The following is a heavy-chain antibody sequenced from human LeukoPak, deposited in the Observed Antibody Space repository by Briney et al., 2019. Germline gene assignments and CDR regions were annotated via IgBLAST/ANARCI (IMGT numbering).Heavy chain of an antibody. Sequence: PGGALRLSCAACGFTFSNAWMSWVGQAAGRGVEGVGRIKRKGEEGTIEYAARGEGRLSISRHDSKNTLYLQINSLKSEDTAVYYCTAGTGRSAFDYGGQGPLATVSP. J-gene: IGHJ4*02. CDR2: IKRKGEEGTI. V-gene: IGHV3-15*01. CDR3: TAGTGRSAFDY. CDR1: GFTFSNAW. D-gene: IGHD3/OR15-3a*01.